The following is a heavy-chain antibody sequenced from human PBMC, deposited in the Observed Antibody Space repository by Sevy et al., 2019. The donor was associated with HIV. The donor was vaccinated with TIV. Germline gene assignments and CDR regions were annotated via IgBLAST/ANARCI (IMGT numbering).Heavy chain of an antibody. CDR3: ARGDWGGWFDP. D-gene: IGHD7-27*01. J-gene: IGHJ5*02. V-gene: IGHV4-59*01. Sequence: SETLSLTCTVSGGSISSYYWSWIRQPPGKGLEWIGDIYYSGSTNYNPSPKSRVTISVDTSKNQFSLKLSSVTAADTAVYYCARGDWGGWFDPWGQGTLVTVSS. CDR1: GGSISSYY. CDR2: IYYSGST.